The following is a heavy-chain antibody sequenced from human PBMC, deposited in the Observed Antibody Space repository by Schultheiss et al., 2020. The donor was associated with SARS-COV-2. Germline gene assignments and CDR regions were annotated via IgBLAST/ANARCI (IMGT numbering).Heavy chain of an antibody. J-gene: IGHJ4*02. CDR2: INHSGST. CDR1: GGSFSGYY. V-gene: IGHV4-34*01. CDR3: ARNSLTYDSSGYYYPY. Sequence: SETLSLTCAVYGGSFSGYYWSWIRQPPGKGLEWIGEINHSGSTNYNPSLKSRVTISVDTSKNQFSLKLSSVTAADTAVYYCARNSLTYDSSGYYYPYWGQGTLVTVSS. D-gene: IGHD3-22*01.